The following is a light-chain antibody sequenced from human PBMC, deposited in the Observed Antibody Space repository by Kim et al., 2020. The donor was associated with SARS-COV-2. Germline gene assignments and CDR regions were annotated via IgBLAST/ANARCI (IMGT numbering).Light chain of an antibody. CDR2: DTP. CDR3: QQRSNCPPLA. J-gene: IGKJ4*01. CDR1: QRVSSY. Sequence: PAGITTLPCSTSQRVSSYLARCQQKPGQAPQLLIYDTPSGATGIPARCSGSGSRTDFTLTINSLEPEDFVVYYCQQRSNCPPLAFGGGTKVDIK. V-gene: IGKV3-11*01.